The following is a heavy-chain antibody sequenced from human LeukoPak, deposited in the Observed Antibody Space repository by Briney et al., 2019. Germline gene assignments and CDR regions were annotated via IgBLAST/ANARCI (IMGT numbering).Heavy chain of an antibody. CDR2: IWYEGSNK. CDR1: GFTFSSYG. V-gene: IGHV3-33*01. Sequence: GRSLRLSCAASGFTFSSYGMHCVRQAPGKGLEGFAVIWYEGSNKYYADSVKGRFTISRDNSKNTLYLQMNRLRGEDTAVYYCARGPRYCSGGSCYYYGMDVLGHGTTVTVSS. CDR3: ARGPRYCSGGSCYYYGMDV. J-gene: IGHJ6*02. D-gene: IGHD2-15*01.